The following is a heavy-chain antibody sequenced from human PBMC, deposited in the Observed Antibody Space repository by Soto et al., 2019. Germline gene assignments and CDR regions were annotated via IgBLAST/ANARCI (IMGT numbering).Heavy chain of an antibody. D-gene: IGHD5-18*01. CDR1: GYSISSSHW. CDR3: ARSYRDYGMEV. J-gene: IGHJ6*02. V-gene: IGHV4-28*01. Sequence: SETLSLTCAVSGYSISSSHWWGWIRQPPGKGLEWIGYIYYSGSTYYNPSLKSRVTMSVDTSKNQFSLKVSSVTAVDTAVYYCARSYRDYGMEVWGQGTTVTVSS. CDR2: IYYSGST.